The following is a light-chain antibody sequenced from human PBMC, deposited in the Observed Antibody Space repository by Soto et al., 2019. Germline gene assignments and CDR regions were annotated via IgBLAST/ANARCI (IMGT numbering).Light chain of an antibody. V-gene: IGKV1-39*01. CDR3: QQSYTLFT. CDR2: AAS. J-gene: IGKJ3*01. Sequence: DIQMTQSPSSLSASVGDRVTITCRASQSISSYLNWYQQKPGKAPKLLIYAASSLQSGVPSRFSGSGSGTDFTLTISSLQPEDFATYYCQQSYTLFTFGPGTKVDNK. CDR1: QSISSY.